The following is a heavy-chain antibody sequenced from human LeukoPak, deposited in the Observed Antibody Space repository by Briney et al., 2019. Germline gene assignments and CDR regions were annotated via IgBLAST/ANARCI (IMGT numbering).Heavy chain of an antibody. CDR2: IYTSGST. D-gene: IGHD6-19*01. CDR1: GGSIGSGSYY. CDR3: ARAIAVAGPFAFDY. J-gene: IGHJ4*02. V-gene: IGHV4-61*02. Sequence: SETLSLTCTVSGGSIGSGSYYWSWIRQPAGKGLEWIGRIYTSGSTNYNPSLKSRVTISVDTSKNQFSLKLSSVTAADTAVYYCARAIAVAGPFAFDYWGQGTLVTVSS.